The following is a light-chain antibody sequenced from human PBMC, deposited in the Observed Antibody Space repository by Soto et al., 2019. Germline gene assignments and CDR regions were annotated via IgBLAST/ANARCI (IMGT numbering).Light chain of an antibody. CDR3: LQHNTYPYT. V-gene: IGKV1-17*01. Sequence: DIQMTQSPSSLSASVGDRVTITCRASQGISNLLGWFQHKPGKAPKRLIYAASSLQGGVPSRFSGSRSGTEFTLTITGRQPEDFADYYCLQHNTYPYTFGQGTKLEI. CDR2: AAS. J-gene: IGKJ2*01. CDR1: QGISNL.